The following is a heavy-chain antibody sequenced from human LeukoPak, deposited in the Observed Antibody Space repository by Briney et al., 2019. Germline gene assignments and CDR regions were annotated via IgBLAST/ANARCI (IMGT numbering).Heavy chain of an antibody. J-gene: IGHJ4*02. Sequence: SETPSLTCAVYGGSFSDYHWSWTRQPPGKGLEWIGEINHSGSTNYNPSLKSRVTISVDTSKNQFSLKLGSVTAADTAVYYCARHGVSVVALDYWGQGTLVTVSS. D-gene: IGHD2-15*01. CDR1: GGSFSDYH. CDR2: INHSGST. V-gene: IGHV4-34*01. CDR3: ARHGVSVVALDY.